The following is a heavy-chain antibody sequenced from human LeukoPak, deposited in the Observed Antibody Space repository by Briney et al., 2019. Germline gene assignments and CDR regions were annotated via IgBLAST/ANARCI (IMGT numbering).Heavy chain of an antibody. CDR3: ARRKGFGEGYFDS. V-gene: IGHV4-39*01. D-gene: IGHD3-10*01. CDR1: GGSISSSSYY. CDR2: IYYSRST. Sequence: SETLSLTCTVSGGSISSSSYYRAWIRQPPGKGLESIGSIYYSRSTYYSPSLKSRVTISVDTSKNQFSLKLTSVTAADTAVYYCARRKGFGEGYFDSWGQGTLVTVSS. J-gene: IGHJ4*02.